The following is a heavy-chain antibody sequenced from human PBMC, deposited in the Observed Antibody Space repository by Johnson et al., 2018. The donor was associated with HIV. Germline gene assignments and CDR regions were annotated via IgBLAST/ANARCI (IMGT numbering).Heavy chain of an antibody. Sequence: VQLVESGGGLVQPGGSLRLSCAASGFSFNTYWMSWVRQAPGKGLQWVANIRQDGGETDYVDSVKGRFTISRDNAKNSLYLQMNSLRAEDTAVYYCARDDTGYSSSFDAFDVWGQGTMVTVSS. CDR3: ARDDTGYSSSFDAFDV. V-gene: IGHV3-7*03. CDR1: GFSFNTYW. CDR2: IRQDGGET. D-gene: IGHD6-13*01. J-gene: IGHJ3*01.